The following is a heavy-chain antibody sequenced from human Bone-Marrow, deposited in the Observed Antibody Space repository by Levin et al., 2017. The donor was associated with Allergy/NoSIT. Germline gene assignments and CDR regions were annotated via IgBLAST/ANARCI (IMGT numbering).Heavy chain of an antibody. V-gene: IGHV4-59*08. D-gene: IGHD5-24*01. Sequence: SQTLSLTCTVSGDSVSTNYWNWIRQPPGKGLEWIGHIYYNERTNYNPSLKSRVTISVDRPKNQLSLNLSSVTAADTAMYYCARHKRTGWVQLSYFDSWGQGTPVTVSS. CDR3: ARHKRTGWVQLSYFDS. CDR2: IYYNERT. J-gene: IGHJ4*02. CDR1: GDSVSTNY.